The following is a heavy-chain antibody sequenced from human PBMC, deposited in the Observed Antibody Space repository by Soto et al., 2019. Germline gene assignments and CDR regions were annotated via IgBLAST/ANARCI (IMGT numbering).Heavy chain of an antibody. CDR3: ARQNGCWSYYFDY. Sequence: QVQLVESGGGVVQPGRSLKLSCAASGFTFSSYAMHWVRQAPGKGLEWVAVIAYDGSTQYYAASMKGRFTISRDNSKSTLYLQLHTPRAGDTAVYYCARQNGCWSYYFDYWGLGTMVTVSS. V-gene: IGHV3-30-3*01. CDR2: IAYDGSTQ. J-gene: IGHJ4*02. CDR1: GFTFSSYA. D-gene: IGHD6-13*01.